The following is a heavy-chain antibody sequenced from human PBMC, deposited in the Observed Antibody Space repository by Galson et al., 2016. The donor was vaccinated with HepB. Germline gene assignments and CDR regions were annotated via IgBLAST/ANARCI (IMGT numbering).Heavy chain of an antibody. CDR1: GFTFSSYA. V-gene: IGHV3-30*14. CDR3: ARDGGYAGSYSVGDAFDI. D-gene: IGHD1-26*01. J-gene: IGHJ3*02. CDR2: ISYDGSNK. Sequence: SLRLSCAASGFTFSSYAMHWVRQAPGKGLEWVAVISYDGSNKYYADSVKGRFTISRDNSKNTLYLQMNSLRAEDTAMYYCARDGGYAGSYSVGDAFDIWGQGTMVTVSS.